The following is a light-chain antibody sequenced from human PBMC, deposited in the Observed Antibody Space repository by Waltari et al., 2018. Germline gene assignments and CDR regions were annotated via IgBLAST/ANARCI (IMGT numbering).Light chain of an antibody. CDR2: WAS. Sequence: DIVMTQSPDSLAVSLGERATIHCKSSQSVLYSHNKNYLAWYQQKPGQPPKLLIYWASTRESGVPDRFSGSGSGTDFTLTISSLQAEDVAVYYCHQYYTTPPSFGGGTKVEIK. J-gene: IGKJ4*01. CDR1: QSVLYSHNKNY. V-gene: IGKV4-1*01. CDR3: HQYYTTPPS.